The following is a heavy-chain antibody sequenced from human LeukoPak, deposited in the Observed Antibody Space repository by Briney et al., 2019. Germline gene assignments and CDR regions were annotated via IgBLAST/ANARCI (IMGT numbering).Heavy chain of an antibody. CDR3: ARPFRGWTTY. D-gene: IGHD6-19*01. J-gene: IGHJ4*02. V-gene: IGHV3-48*02. CDR2: ISPSSSAI. CDR1: GFTFSNYY. Sequence: GGSLRLSCAASGFTFSNYYMNGVRQAPGKGLEWVSSISPSSSAIYYADSVKGRFTISRDNAENSVYLQMTSLRDEDTAVYVCARPFRGWTTYWGQGTLVTVSS.